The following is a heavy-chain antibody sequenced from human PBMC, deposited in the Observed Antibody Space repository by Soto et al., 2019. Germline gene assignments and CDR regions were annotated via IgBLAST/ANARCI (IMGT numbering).Heavy chain of an antibody. CDR2: INSGGVT. CDR3: ARDKGDMVAYGMDV. CDR1: GFTLSSCA. Sequence: EGQLVESGGDLVQLGGSLRLSCIASGFTLSSCAMNWVRQAPGKGVEWVSYINSGGVTIYADSVKGRFTISRDNAQNSLFLQMNSLRAEDTAVYYCARDKGDMVAYGMDVWGRGTTVTVSS. D-gene: IGHD5-12*01. V-gene: IGHV3-48*03. J-gene: IGHJ6*02.